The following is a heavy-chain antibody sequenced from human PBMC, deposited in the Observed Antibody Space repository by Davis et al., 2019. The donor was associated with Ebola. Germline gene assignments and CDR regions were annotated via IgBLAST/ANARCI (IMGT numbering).Heavy chain of an antibody. J-gene: IGHJ4*02. CDR2: IKSDGST. V-gene: IGHV3-53*01. CDR1: GFTVSSNY. CDR3: ARDTWYSGDDNGGD. D-gene: IGHD1-26*01. Sequence: GESLKISCAASGFTVSSNYMSWVRQAPGKGLVWVSRIKSDGSTIYADSVKGRFTISRDNSKNTLHLQMNSLRAEDTAVYYCARDTWYSGDDNGGDWGQGTLVTVSS.